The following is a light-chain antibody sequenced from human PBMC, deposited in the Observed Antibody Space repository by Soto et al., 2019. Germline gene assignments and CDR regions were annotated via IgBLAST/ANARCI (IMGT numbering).Light chain of an antibody. J-gene: IGLJ1*01. Sequence: QSALTQPPSASGSPGQSVAISCTGTSSDVGGYNYVSWYQQHPGKAPKLMIYEVNKRPSGVPDRFSGSKSGNTASLTVSGLQAEDEADFYCSSSAVSSNVFGTGTKVTV. V-gene: IGLV2-8*01. CDR2: EVN. CDR3: SSSAVSSNV. CDR1: SSDVGGYNY.